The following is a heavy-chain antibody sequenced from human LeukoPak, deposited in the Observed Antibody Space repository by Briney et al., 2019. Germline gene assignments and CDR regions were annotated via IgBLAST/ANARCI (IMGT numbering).Heavy chain of an antibody. J-gene: IGHJ5*02. V-gene: IGHV1-2*02. CDR2: INPNSGDT. CDR3: ANYRRSRGILGFDP. D-gene: IGHD3-10*01. CDR1: GYTFTDFF. Sequence: GASVKVSCKASGYTFTDFFMHWVRQAPGQGLEWMGWINPNSGDTTYAQKFQGRVIMTRDTSISTAYMELSRLTSDDTAVYYCANYRRSRGILGFDPWGQGTLVTASS.